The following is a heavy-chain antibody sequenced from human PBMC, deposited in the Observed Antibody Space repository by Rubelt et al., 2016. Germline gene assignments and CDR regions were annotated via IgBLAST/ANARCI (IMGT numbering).Heavy chain of an antibody. CDR2: IYYSGST. CDR3: ATSGTTVGGAFDI. J-gene: IGHJ3*02. D-gene: IGHD1-1*01. V-gene: IGHV4-34*11. CDR1: GGSFSGYY. Sequence: QVQLQQWGAGLLEPSETLSLTCAVYGGSFSGYYWSWIRQPPGKGLEWIGYIYYSGSTNYNPSLKSRVTISVDTSKNQFSLKLSSVTAADTAVYYCATSGTTVGGAFDIWGQGTMVTVSS.